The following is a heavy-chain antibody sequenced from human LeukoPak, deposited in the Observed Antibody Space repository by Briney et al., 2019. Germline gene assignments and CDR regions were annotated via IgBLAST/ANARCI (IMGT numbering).Heavy chain of an antibody. J-gene: IGHJ3*01. CDR1: GVTLSSSW. Sequence: GGSLRLSCARSGVTLSSSWIHWVRQTPGKGLVWVSRINSDGTSKIYAGSVKGRFTLSRDKAKDALYLQMNSLRVEDAAVYYCAREYAGNRRAFDLWGQGTMVTVSS. CDR3: AREYAGNRRAFDL. D-gene: IGHD4-23*01. CDR2: INSDGTSK. V-gene: IGHV3-74*01.